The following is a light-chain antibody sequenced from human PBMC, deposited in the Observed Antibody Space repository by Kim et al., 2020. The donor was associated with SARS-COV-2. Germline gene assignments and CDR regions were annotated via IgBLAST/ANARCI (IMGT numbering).Light chain of an antibody. V-gene: IGLV3-21*04. CDR3: QVWDSSRYHSVV. CDR2: YDT. J-gene: IGLJ2*01. CDR1: NIGSKS. Sequence: SYELTQPPSVSVAPGKTANITCGGKNIGSKSVHWYQQKPDQAPVLVIYYDTDRPSGIPERFSGSNSGNTATLTISRVEAGDEADYYCQVWDSSRYHSVVFGGGTQLTVL.